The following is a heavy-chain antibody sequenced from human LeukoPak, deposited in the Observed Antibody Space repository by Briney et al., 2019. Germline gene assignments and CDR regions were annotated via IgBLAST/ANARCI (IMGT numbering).Heavy chain of an antibody. V-gene: IGHV3-20*04. D-gene: IGHD2-2*02. CDR1: GITLSNYG. CDR2: INWNGGST. J-gene: IGHJ3*02. Sequence: GGSLRLSCAVSGITLSNYGMSWVRQAPGKGLEWVSGINWNGGSTGYADSVKGRFTISRDNAKNSLYLQMNSLRAEDTALYYCARAEEGYQLLDPFAFDIWGQGTMVTVSS. CDR3: ARAEEGYQLLDPFAFDI.